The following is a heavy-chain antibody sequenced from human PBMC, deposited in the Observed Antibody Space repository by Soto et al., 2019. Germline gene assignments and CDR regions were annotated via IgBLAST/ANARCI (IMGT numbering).Heavy chain of an antibody. CDR2: ISSSSSTI. V-gene: IGHV3-48*01. J-gene: IGHJ4*02. Sequence: GGSLRLSCAASGFTFSSYSMNWVRQAPGKGLEWVSYISSSSSTIYYADSVKGRFTISRDNAKNSLYLQMNSLRAEDTAVYYCARVGDFGVVIMNPIDYWGQGTLVTVSS. CDR3: ARVGDFGVVIMNPIDY. CDR1: GFTFSSYS. D-gene: IGHD3-3*01.